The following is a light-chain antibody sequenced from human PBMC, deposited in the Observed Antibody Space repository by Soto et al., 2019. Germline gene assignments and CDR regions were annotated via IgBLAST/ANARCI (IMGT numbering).Light chain of an antibody. V-gene: IGKV3D-15*01. CDR3: QQYNNGPQK. Sequence: EIVMTQSPATLSVSPGARATLSCRASQSVSSNFAWYQQRPAQAPRLLIYDVSTRATGVPTRVSGSGSGTEFTLTSSSLLSEDFAVYCCQQYNNGPQKFGQGTKVDI. CDR1: QSVSSN. CDR2: DVS. J-gene: IGKJ1*01.